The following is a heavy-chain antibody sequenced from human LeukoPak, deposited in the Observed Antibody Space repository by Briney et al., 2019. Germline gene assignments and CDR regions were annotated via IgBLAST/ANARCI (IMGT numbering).Heavy chain of an antibody. J-gene: IGHJ4*02. V-gene: IGHV4-59*12. Sequence: PSETLSLTCSVSGDSISYYYWSWIRQPPGKGLEWIGYIYYSGSTTYNPSLKSRVTISVDTSKNQFSLKLSSVTAADTAVYYCARIAAAGYFDYWGQGTLVTVSS. CDR1: GDSISYYY. CDR3: ARIAAAGYFDY. D-gene: IGHD6-13*01. CDR2: IYYSGST.